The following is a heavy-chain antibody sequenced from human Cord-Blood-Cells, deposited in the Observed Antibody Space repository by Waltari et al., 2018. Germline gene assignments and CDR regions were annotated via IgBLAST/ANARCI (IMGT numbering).Heavy chain of an antibody. D-gene: IGHD3-3*01. V-gene: IGHV3-30*02. Sequence: QVQLVESGGGVVQPGGSLRLSCAASGFPFSSYGMHWVRPAPGKGLEWVAFIRYDGSNKYYADSVKGRFTISRDNSKNTLYLQMNSLRAEDTAVYYCAKERGRFSYAFDIWGQGTMVTVSS. CDR1: GFPFSSYG. J-gene: IGHJ3*02. CDR2: IRYDGSNK. CDR3: AKERGRFSYAFDI.